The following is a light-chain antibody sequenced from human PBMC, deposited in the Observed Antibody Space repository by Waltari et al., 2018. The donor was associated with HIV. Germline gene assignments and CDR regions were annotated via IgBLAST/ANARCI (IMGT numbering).Light chain of an antibody. CDR1: HSITNY. J-gene: IGKJ1*01. Sequence: DIQMTQSPSSLSASVGDRVTITCRASHSITNYLHWYQQKPGRAPNLLISAASNLLSGVPSRFSGSRSGADFILTITSLQPEDFATYYCQQTYSTPWTFGQGTQVEIK. CDR3: QQTYSTPWT. CDR2: AAS. V-gene: IGKV1-39*01.